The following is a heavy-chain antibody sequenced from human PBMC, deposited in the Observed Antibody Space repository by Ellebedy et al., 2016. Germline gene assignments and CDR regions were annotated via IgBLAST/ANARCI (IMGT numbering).Heavy chain of an antibody. D-gene: IGHD3-3*01. CDR2: ISHDGSRK. CDR1: GFSFSLYG. Sequence: GGSLRLSXAASGFSFSLYGMHWVRQTPGKGLEWVSIISHDGSRKEYVDSVKGRFTISRDNAKNTLYLQMNSLRGEDTAVYYCAKGLETEYDFRFDFWGQGTLVTVSS. CDR3: AKGLETEYDFRFDF. V-gene: IGHV3-30*18. J-gene: IGHJ4*02.